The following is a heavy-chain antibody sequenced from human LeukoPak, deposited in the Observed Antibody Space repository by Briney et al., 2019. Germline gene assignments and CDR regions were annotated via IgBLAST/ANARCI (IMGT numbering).Heavy chain of an antibody. CDR3: AGNYRTYYYDSSGYYLGY. J-gene: IGHJ4*02. CDR1: GYTFTGYY. Sequence: ASVKVSCKASGYTFTGYYMHWVRQAPGQGLEWMGRINPNSGGTNYAQKFQGRVTMTRDTSISTAYMELSRLRSDDTAVYYCAGNYRTYYYDSSGYYLGYWGQGTLVTVSS. V-gene: IGHV1-2*06. CDR2: INPNSGGT. D-gene: IGHD3-22*01.